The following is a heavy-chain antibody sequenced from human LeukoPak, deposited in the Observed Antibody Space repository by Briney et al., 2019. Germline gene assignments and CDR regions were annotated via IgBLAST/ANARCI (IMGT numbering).Heavy chain of an antibody. Sequence: GGSLRLSCAASGFTFSSYGMHWVRQAPGKGLEWVAVIWYDGSNKYYADSVKGRFTISRDNSKNTLYLQMNSLRAEDTAVYYCARDVSSSWYGSQSNWFDPWGQGTLVTVSS. V-gene: IGHV3-33*01. CDR2: IWYDGSNK. D-gene: IGHD6-13*01. CDR3: ARDVSSSWYGSQSNWFDP. J-gene: IGHJ5*02. CDR1: GFTFSSYG.